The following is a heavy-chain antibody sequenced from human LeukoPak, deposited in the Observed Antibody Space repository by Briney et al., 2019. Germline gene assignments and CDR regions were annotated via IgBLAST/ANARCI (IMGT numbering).Heavy chain of an antibody. Sequence: ASAKVSCKASGYTFTGYYMHWVRQAPGQGLEWMGWINPNSGGTNYAQKCQGRVTMTRDTSISTAYMELSRLRSDDTAVYYCASSEYGDYSYYFDYWGQGTLVTVSS. CDR2: INPNSGGT. CDR1: GYTFTGYY. D-gene: IGHD4-17*01. J-gene: IGHJ4*02. V-gene: IGHV1-2*02. CDR3: ASSEYGDYSYYFDY.